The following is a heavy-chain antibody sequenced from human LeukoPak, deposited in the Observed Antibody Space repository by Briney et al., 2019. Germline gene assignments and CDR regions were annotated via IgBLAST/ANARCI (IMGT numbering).Heavy chain of an antibody. CDR3: ATHGEGSYFES. CDR2: VSFFGNS. D-gene: IGHD3-10*01. V-gene: IGHV4-39*01. Sequence: SETLSLTCTVSGGSISSSRYYWGWLRQSPGKRLEWIGSVSFFGNSYYRSSLLSRLTISIDRSKTQTSLNLTSVTAADTAVYYCATHGEGSYFESWGQGTLVTVSS. CDR1: GGSISSSRYY. J-gene: IGHJ4*02.